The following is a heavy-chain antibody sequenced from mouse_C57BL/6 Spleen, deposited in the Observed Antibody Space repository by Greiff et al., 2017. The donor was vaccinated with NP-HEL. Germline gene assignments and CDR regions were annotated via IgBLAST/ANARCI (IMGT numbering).Heavy chain of an antibody. V-gene: IGHV1-85*01. Sequence: QVQLKESGPELVKPGASVKLSCKASGYTFTSYDINWVKQRPGQGLEWIGWIYPRDGSTKYNEKFKGKATLTVDTSSSTAYMELHSLTSEDSAVYCCARKGGYGNYVGAMDYWGQGTSVTVSS. D-gene: IGHD2-1*01. CDR2: IYPRDGST. CDR1: GYTFTSYD. CDR3: ARKGGYGNYVGAMDY. J-gene: IGHJ4*01.